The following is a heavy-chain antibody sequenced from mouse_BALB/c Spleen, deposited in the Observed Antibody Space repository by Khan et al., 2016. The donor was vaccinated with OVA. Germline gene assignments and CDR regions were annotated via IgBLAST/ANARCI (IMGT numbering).Heavy chain of an antibody. J-gene: IGHJ2*01. D-gene: IGHD1-2*01. V-gene: IGHV3-2*02. Sequence: VQLQESGPGLVKPSQSLSLTCTVTGYSITSGYAWNWIRQFPGNKLEWMGYIRYSGVTNYTPSLKSRISITRDTSKNQFFLQLNSVTTEDAATYYCSRGNCYGYDFDYWGQGTTLTVSS. CDR3: SRGNCYGYDFDY. CDR2: IRYSGVT. CDR1: GYSITSGYA.